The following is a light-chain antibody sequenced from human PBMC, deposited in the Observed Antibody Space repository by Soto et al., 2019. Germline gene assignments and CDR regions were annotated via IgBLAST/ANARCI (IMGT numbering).Light chain of an antibody. J-gene: IGKJ3*01. V-gene: IGKV3-11*01. CDR3: HQRSNWPLT. Sequence: EIVLTQSPATLSLSPGERATHSCRASQSVNSYLTWYQQKPGQAPRLLIYDASNRATGIPARFSGSGSGTDFTLTISSLEPEDFAVYYCHQRSNWPLTFGPGTKVDI. CDR1: QSVNSY. CDR2: DAS.